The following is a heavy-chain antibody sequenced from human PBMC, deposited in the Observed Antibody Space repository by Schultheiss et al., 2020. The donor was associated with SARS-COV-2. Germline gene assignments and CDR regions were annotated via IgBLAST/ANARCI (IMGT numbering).Heavy chain of an antibody. Sequence: SETLSLTCAISEDSVSSDTAAWNGIRQSPSRGLEWLGRTYYRSKWYNHYSVSMKSRITVNPDTSKNQFSLQLNSVTPEDTAVYYCARDREYSSLSWFDPWGQGTLVTVSS. CDR3: ARDREYSSLSWFDP. D-gene: IGHD6-6*01. CDR1: EDSVSSDTAA. V-gene: IGHV6-1*01. CDR2: TYYRSKWYN. J-gene: IGHJ5*02.